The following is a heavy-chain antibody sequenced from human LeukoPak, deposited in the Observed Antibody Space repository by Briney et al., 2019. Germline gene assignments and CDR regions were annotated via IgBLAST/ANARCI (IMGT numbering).Heavy chain of an antibody. Sequence: GRSLRLSCAVSGFTFDDYAMHWVRQVPGKGLEWVSGINWNSDSIGYADSVKGRFTTSRDNAKNSLYLQMNSLRAEDTAVYYCAKDSLRKTIVGTTTRGVNDYWGQGTLVTVSS. CDR2: INWNSDSI. V-gene: IGHV3-9*01. J-gene: IGHJ4*02. CDR3: AKDSLRKTIVGTTTRGVNDY. CDR1: GFTFDDYA. D-gene: IGHD1-26*01.